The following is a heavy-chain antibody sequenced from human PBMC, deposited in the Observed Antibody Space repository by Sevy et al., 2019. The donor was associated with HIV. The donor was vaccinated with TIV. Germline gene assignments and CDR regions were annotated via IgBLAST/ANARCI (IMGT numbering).Heavy chain of an antibody. CDR3: AGRVYHSSGYPQYYFDS. CDR1: GYSFTSYW. CDR2: IYPGDSDI. V-gene: IGHV5-51*03. Sequence: KQRESLKISCKGSGYSFTSYWIGWVRQMPGKGLEWMGIIYPGDSDIRYSPSFQGQVTISADKSISTAYLQWSSLKASDTAMYFCAGRVYHSSGYPQYYFDSWGQGTLVTVSS. D-gene: IGHD3-22*01. J-gene: IGHJ4*02.